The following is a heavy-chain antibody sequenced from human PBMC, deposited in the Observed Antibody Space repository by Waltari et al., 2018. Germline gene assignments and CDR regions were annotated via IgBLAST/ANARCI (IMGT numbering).Heavy chain of an antibody. D-gene: IGHD3-16*02. Sequence: QVQLVQSGAEVKKPGSSVKVSCKASGGTFSSYAISWVRQAPGQGLEWMGGIIPICGTANYAQKFQGRVTITTDESTSTAYMELSSLRSEDTAVYYCARGGNYDYVWGSYRYSYFDYWGQGTLVTVSS. CDR2: IIPICGTA. V-gene: IGHV1-69*05. J-gene: IGHJ4*02. CDR3: ARGGNYDYVWGSYRYSYFDY. CDR1: GGTFSSYA.